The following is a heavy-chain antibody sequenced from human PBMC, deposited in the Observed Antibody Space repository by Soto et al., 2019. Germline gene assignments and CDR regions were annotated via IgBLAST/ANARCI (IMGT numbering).Heavy chain of an antibody. J-gene: IGHJ6*04. D-gene: IGHD2-15*01. CDR2: IIPILGIA. Sequence: SVKVSCKASGGTFSSYTISWVRQAPGQGLEWMGRIIPILGIANYAQKFQGRVTITADKSTSTAYMELSSLRSEDTAVYYCARDGGGYCSGGSCYSAWGKGTTVTVSS. CDR1: GGTFSSYT. V-gene: IGHV1-69*04. CDR3: ARDGGGYCSGGSCYSA.